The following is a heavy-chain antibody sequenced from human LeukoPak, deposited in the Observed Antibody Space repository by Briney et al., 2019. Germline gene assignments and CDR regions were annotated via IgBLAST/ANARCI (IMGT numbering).Heavy chain of an antibody. CDR1: GFTFSDYY. Sequence: PGGSLRLSCAASGFTFSDYYMSWIRQAPGKGLEWVSYISSSGSTIYYADSVKGRFTISRDNSKNTLYLQMNSLRAEDTAVYYCARDRGGWYKGAFDIWGQGTMVTVSS. CDR3: ARDRGGWYKGAFDI. CDR2: ISSSGSTI. J-gene: IGHJ3*02. V-gene: IGHV3-11*04. D-gene: IGHD6-19*01.